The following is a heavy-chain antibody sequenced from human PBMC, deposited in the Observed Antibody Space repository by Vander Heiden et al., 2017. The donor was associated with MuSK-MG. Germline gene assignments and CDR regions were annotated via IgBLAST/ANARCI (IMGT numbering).Heavy chain of an antibody. D-gene: IGHD6-13*01. CDR3: ARGGIAAAGTFHGGNWFDP. Sequence: QVQLVQSGAEVKKPGASVKVSCKASGYTFTGYSMHWVRQAPGQGVEWMGWINPNSGGTNYAQKFQGRVTMTRDTSISTAYMELSRLRSDDTAVYYCARGGIAAAGTFHGGNWFDPWGQGTLVTVSS. CDR2: INPNSGGT. V-gene: IGHV1-2*02. J-gene: IGHJ5*02. CDR1: GYTFTGYS.